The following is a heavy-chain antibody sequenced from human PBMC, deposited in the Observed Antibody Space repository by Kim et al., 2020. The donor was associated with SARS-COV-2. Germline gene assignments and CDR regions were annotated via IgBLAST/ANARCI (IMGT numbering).Heavy chain of an antibody. Sequence: GGSLRLSCAASGFTFSTFVMTWVRQAPGKGLEWVAAISNNGGDTYYADSVKGRFIISRDNSRNALNLQMNSLRAEDTAVYYCAKNEEVPPAKAGTYYYYGLDDWGRGTTVTVSS. CDR3: AKNEEVPPAKAGTYYYYGLDD. V-gene: IGHV3-23*01. J-gene: IGHJ6*02. CDR1: GFTFSTFV. CDR2: ISNNGGDT. D-gene: IGHD1-1*01.